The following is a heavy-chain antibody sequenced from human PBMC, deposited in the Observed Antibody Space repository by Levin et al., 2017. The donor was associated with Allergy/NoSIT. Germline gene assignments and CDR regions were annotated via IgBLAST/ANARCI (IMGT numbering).Heavy chain of an antibody. V-gene: IGHV3-74*01. J-gene: IGHJ5*02. Sequence: PGGSLRLSCAASGFTFSTYWMYWVRQAPGKGLVWVSRINSDGSRTSYADSVKGRFTISRDNAKNTLYLQMNSLRAEDTAVYYCARVTDYGGNYNWFDPWGQGTLVTVSS. CDR1: GFTFSTYW. CDR2: INSDGSRT. D-gene: IGHD4-23*01. CDR3: ARVTDYGGNYNWFDP.